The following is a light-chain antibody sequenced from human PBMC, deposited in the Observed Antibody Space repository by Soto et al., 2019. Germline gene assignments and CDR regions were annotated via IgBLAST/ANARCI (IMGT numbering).Light chain of an antibody. CDR3: QQYGSSRGFT. Sequence: EIVLTQSPGTLSLSPGERATLSCRASQSVSSSYLAWYQQKPGQAPRLLIYGASGRATGIPDRFSGSGPGTDSTLPISSLEPQDFPLYYCQQYGSSRGFTFGPGTNVDIK. J-gene: IGKJ3*01. CDR2: GAS. V-gene: IGKV3-20*01. CDR1: QSVSSSY.